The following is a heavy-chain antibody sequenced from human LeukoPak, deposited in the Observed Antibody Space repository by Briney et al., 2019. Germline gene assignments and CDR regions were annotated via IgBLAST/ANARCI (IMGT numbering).Heavy chain of an antibody. CDR2: ISGSGSST. CDR3: AKDRGIAAAGHYLDY. D-gene: IGHD6-13*01. V-gene: IGHV3-23*01. CDR1: GFTFSSYA. Sequence: GGSLRLSCAASGFTFSSYAMNWVRQAPGKGLEWVSGISGSGSSTYYADSVKGRFTISRDNSKTTLYLQMNSLRAADTAVYYCAKDRGIAAAGHYLDYWGQGTLVTVSS. J-gene: IGHJ4*02.